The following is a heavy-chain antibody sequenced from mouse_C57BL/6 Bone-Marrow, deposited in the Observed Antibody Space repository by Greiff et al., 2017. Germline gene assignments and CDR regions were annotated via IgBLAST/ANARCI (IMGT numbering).Heavy chain of an antibody. D-gene: IGHD1-1*01. J-gene: IGHJ1*03. V-gene: IGHV1-85*01. CDR3: ARLECGGSSGDWDFDV. Sequence: QVHVKQSGPELVKPGASVKLSCKASGYTFTSYDINWVKQRPGQGLEWIGGIYPRDGSTKYNEKFKGKATLTVDTSSSTAYMELHSLTSEDSAVYFCARLECGGSSGDWDFDVWGTGTTVTVSS. CDR2: IYPRDGST. CDR1: GYTFTSYD.